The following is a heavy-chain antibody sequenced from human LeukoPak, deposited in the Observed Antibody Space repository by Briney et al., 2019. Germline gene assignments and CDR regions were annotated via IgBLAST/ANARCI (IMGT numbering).Heavy chain of an antibody. J-gene: IGHJ5*01. V-gene: IGHV4-4*07. D-gene: IGHD6-13*01. CDR3: ARAGRSSRNWFDS. Sequence: SWETLSLTCSVSGDSISGYYWSWIRQPAGKGLDWIGRIHTSGSTNYNPSLKSRVTMSVATSKNQFSLKVNSVTAADTAVYYCARAGRSSRNWFDSWGQGTLVTVSS. CDR1: GDSISGYY. CDR2: IHTSGST.